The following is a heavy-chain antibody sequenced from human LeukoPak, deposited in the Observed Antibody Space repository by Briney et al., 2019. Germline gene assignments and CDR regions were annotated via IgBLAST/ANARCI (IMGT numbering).Heavy chain of an antibody. CDR2: IYTSGST. CDR3: ARGRKYYDYVWGSYRYQNYFDY. CDR1: GGSISSGSYC. D-gene: IGHD3-16*02. Sequence: PSQTLSLTCTVSGGSISSGSYCWSWIRQPAGKGLEWIGRIYTSGSTNYNPSLKRRVTISVDTSKNQSSLKLSSVTAADTAVYYCARGRKYYDYVWGSYRYQNYFDYWGQGTLVTVSS. V-gene: IGHV4-61*02. J-gene: IGHJ4*02.